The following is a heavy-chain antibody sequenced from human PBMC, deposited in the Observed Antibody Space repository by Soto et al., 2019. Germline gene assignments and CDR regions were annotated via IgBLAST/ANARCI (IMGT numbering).Heavy chain of an antibody. CDR1: GGTFSSSA. J-gene: IGHJ4*02. CDR3: ASCPQNCITTSPCCLFFDY. Sequence: SVKVSCKASGGTFSSSAISWVRQVPGQGLEWMGVIIPIYGTADYAQKFQGRVTITADESTSTAYMELSSLRSEDTAVYYCASCPQNCITTSPCCLFFDYWGQGTLVTVSS. V-gene: IGHV1-69*13. D-gene: IGHD2-2*01. CDR2: IIPIYGTA.